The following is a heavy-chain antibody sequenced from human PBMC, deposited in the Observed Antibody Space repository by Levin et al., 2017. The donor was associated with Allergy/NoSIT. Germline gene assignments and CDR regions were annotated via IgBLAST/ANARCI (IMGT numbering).Heavy chain of an antibody. Sequence: GESLKISCAASGFTFSSYWMHWVRQAPGKGLVWVSRINSDGSSTSYADSVKGRFTISRDNAKNTLYLQMNSLRAEDTAVYYCAREMVVTDAFDIWGQGTMVTVSS. CDR1: GFTFSSYW. D-gene: IGHD2-21*02. V-gene: IGHV3-74*01. CDR2: INSDGSST. CDR3: AREMVVTDAFDI. J-gene: IGHJ3*02.